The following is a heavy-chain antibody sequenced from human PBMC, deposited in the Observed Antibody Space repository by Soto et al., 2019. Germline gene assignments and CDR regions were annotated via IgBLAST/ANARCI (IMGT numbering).Heavy chain of an antibody. V-gene: IGHV3-74*01. CDR3: ASDLSGRADV. Sequence: SGGSLRLSCAASGFSFSSYWMHWVRQVPGKGLVWVARMNEDGGTTDYADSVKGRFTISRDNAKNTLYLQMNSLRVEDTAVYYCASDLSGRADVWGQGTTVTSP. J-gene: IGHJ6*02. CDR1: GFSFSSYW. CDR2: MNEDGGTT. D-gene: IGHD3-10*01.